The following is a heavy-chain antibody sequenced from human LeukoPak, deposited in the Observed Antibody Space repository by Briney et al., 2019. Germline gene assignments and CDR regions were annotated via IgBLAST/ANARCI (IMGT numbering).Heavy chain of an antibody. CDR2: ISSSGSTI. CDR3: ARDYRGYRAPYYFDY. V-gene: IGHV3-48*03. CDR1: GFTFSSYE. D-gene: IGHD2-15*01. J-gene: IGHJ4*02. Sequence: GGSLRLSCAASGFTFSSYEMNWVRQAPGKGLEWVSYISSSGSTIYYADSVKGRFTISRDNAKNSLYLQMNCLRAEDTAVYYCARDYRGYRAPYYFDYWGQGTLVTVSS.